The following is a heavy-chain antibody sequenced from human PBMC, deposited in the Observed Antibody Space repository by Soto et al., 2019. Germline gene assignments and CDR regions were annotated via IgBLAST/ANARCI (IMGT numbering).Heavy chain of an antibody. CDR2: IIPIFGTA. CDR1: GGTFSRYA. D-gene: IGHD6-19*01. V-gene: IGHV1-69*01. J-gene: IGHJ6*02. CDR3: ARGSASRYYYYYAMDV. Sequence: QVQLVQSGAEVQKPGSSVKVSCEASGGTFSRYAISWVRQAPGQGLEWMGGIIPIFGTANYAQKFQGRVTITADESTSTAYIELSSLRSEDTAVYDCARGSASRYYYYYAMDVWGQGTTVTVSS.